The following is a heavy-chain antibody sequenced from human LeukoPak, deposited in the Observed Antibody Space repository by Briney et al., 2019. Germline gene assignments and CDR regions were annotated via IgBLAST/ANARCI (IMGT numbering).Heavy chain of an antibody. CDR3: TTDYGITMVRGVIRFDY. CDR1: GFTFSNAW. CDR2: IKSKTDGGTT. V-gene: IGHV3-15*01. Sequence: GGSLRLSCAASGFTFSNAWMSWVRQAPGKGLEWVGRIKSKTDGGTTDYAAPVKGRFNISRDDSKNTLYLQMNSLKTEDTAVYYCTTDYGITMVRGVIRFDYWGQGTLVTVSS. J-gene: IGHJ4*02. D-gene: IGHD3-10*01.